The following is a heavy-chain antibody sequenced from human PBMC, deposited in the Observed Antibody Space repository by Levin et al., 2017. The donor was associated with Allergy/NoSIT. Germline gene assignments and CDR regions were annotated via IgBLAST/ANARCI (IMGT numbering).Heavy chain of an antibody. D-gene: IGHD2-2*01. Sequence: GGSLRLSCEASGFTFDDFAMHWVRQAPGKGLDWVSSITWGSANFAYADSVKGRFTISRDNLRNSLYLQMNDLRPEDTAMYYCAKDKKSSSYWFFELWGRGTLVTVSS. CDR2: ITWGSANF. J-gene: IGHJ2*01. V-gene: IGHV3-9*01. CDR3: AKDKKSSSYWFFEL. CDR1: GFTFDDFA.